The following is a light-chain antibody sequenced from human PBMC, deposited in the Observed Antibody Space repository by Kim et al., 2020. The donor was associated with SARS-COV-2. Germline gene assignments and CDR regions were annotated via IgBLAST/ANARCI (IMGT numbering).Light chain of an antibody. CDR1: TGAVTSGYY. CDR3: LLNYGADQL. Sequence: PGGTVTLACASSTGAVTSGYYPNWFQQKPGHAPRALIYSTNIKHSWTPARFSGSLLGGKAALTLSGVQPEDEADYYCLLNYGADQLFGGGTQLTVL. J-gene: IGLJ3*02. CDR2: STN. V-gene: IGLV7-43*01.